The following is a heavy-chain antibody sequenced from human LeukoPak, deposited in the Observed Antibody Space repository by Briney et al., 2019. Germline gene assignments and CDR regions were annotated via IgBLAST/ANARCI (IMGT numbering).Heavy chain of an antibody. J-gene: IGHJ4*02. Sequence: GGSLRLSCAASGFTFNDTWMSWVRQAPGKGLEWVGRIKSKTAGGTTDFPAPVKGRFTISRDDSKNTLYPHMNSLKTEDTAVYYCTTNTYPRDWGQGTLVTVSS. CDR2: IKSKTAGGTT. V-gene: IGHV3-15*01. CDR3: TTNTYPRD. CDR1: GFTFNDTW.